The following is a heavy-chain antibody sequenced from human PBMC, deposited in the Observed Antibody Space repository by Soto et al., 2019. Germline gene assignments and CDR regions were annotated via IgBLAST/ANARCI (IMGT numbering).Heavy chain of an antibody. J-gene: IGHJ6*02. CDR3: AKDMSYYDSSGYYSGYYYYGVDV. CDR1: GFTFSSYA. Sequence: EMQLLESGGGLIQPGGSLRLSCAASGFTFSSYAMSWVRQAPGKGLEWISGFRGSGSNTYYADSVEGRFTISRDISKNTLYLQMNSRRAEDTAVYYCAKDMSYYDSSGYYSGYYYYGVDVWGQGTTVTVSS. CDR2: FRGSGSNT. V-gene: IGHV3-23*01. D-gene: IGHD3-22*01.